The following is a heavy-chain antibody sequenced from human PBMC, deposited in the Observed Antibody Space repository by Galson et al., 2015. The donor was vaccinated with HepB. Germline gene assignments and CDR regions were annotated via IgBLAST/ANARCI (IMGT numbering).Heavy chain of an antibody. CDR2: ISAYNGNT. D-gene: IGHD2-15*01. CDR1: GYTFTSYG. CDR3: ARDGKRSVDLNDY. Sequence: SVKVSCKASGYTFTSYGISWVRQAPGQGLEWMGWISAYNGNTNYAQKLQGRVTMTTDTSTSTVYMELRSLRSDDTAVYYCARDGKRSVDLNDYWGQGTLVTVSS. J-gene: IGHJ4*02. V-gene: IGHV1-18*04.